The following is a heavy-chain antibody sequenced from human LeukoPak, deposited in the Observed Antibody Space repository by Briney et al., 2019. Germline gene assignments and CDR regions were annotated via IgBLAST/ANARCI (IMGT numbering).Heavy chain of an antibody. CDR1: GGSISSYY. CDR3: ARPYRSGWSGSFDY. J-gene: IGHJ4*02. CDR2: IHYSGST. Sequence: SETLSLTCTVSGGSISSYYWSWIPQPPGKGLEWIGNIHYSGSTKYYPSLKSRVTILVDTSRNQLSLRMSSVTAADTAAYYCARPYRSGWSGSFDYWGQGTLVTVSS. D-gene: IGHD6-19*01. V-gene: IGHV4-59*01.